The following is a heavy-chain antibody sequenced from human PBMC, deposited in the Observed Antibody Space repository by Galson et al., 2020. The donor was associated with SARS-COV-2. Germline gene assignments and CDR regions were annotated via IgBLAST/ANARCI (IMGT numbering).Heavy chain of an antibody. V-gene: IGHV4-34*01. CDR3: TRGRQGVVPSPVLGLGPFYSYYYMDV. J-gene: IGHJ6*03. D-gene: IGHD2-2*01. CDR2: INFGGDT. CDR1: GGSFSGYS. Sequence: SETLSLTCAVYGGSFSGYSWTWIRQAPGKGLEWIGEINFGGDTKYSPSLRSRVTLPVDTSKYQFSLKLRSVSAADTARYYCTRGRQGVVPSPVLGLGPFYSYYYMDVWGQGTSVIVSS.